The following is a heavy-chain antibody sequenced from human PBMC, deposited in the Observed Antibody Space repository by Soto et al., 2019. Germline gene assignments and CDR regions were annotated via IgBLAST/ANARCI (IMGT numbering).Heavy chain of an antibody. V-gene: IGHV4-30-2*01. D-gene: IGHD3-10*01. CDR1: GGSISSGGYS. CDR2: IYHSGST. Sequence: SETLSLTCAVSGGSISSGGYSWSWIRQPPGKGLEWIGYIYHSGSTYYNPSLKSRVTISVDRSKNQFSLKLSSVTAADTAVYYCARGATMVRGVIIGGSWFDPWGQGTLVTVSS. CDR3: ARGATMVRGVIIGGSWFDP. J-gene: IGHJ5*02.